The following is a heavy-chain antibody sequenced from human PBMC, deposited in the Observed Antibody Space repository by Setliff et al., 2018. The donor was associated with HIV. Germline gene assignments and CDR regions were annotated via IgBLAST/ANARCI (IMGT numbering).Heavy chain of an antibody. D-gene: IGHD2-15*01. V-gene: IGHV4-61*01. J-gene: IGHJ4*02. Sequence: SETLSLTCTVSGGSITSGSYYWSWTRQPPERGLEWIGYIYDRGGTNYNPSLKSRVTISLDTSKNQFSLKLNSVTAADTAVYYCARADCSGGSCYSPGYWGQGTLVTVSS. CDR2: IYDRGGT. CDR1: GGSITSGSYY. CDR3: ARADCSGGSCYSPGY.